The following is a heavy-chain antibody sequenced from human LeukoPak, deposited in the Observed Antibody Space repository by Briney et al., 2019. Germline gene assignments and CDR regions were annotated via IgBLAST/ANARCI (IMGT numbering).Heavy chain of an antibody. D-gene: IGHD5-24*01. V-gene: IGHV1-69*01. CDR2: IIPIFGTA. CDR1: GGTFSSYA. Sequence: ASVKVSCKASGGTFSSYAISWVRQAPGQGLEWMGGIIPIFGTANYAQKFQGRVTITADESTSTAYMELSSLRSEDTAVYYCARVGRDGYIEGDYWGQGTLVTVSS. J-gene: IGHJ4*02. CDR3: ARVGRDGYIEGDY.